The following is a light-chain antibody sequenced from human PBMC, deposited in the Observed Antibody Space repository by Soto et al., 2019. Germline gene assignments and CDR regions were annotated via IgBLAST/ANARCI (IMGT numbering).Light chain of an antibody. CDR1: QGIRND. Sequence: IRVTQSPSSLSASVGGGFTITCRASQGIRNDLGWYQQKPGKAPKRLIYAASSLQSGVPSRFSGSGSGTQFSLTISLLQPDDFTTYSSHLAAGLPRTFAQGTNVDIK. CDR3: HLAAGLPRT. J-gene: IGKJ1*01. V-gene: IGKV1-17*01. CDR2: AAS.